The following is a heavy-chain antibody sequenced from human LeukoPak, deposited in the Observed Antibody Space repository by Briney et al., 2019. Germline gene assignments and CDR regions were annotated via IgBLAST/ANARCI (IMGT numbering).Heavy chain of an antibody. V-gene: IGHV3-7*04. D-gene: IGHD2-2*01. CDR1: GFTFSDYW. Sequence: GGSLILSCAASGFTFSDYWMTWVRQGPGKGLEWVANIKRDGSDKNYADSVNGRFTISRDNAKNSVYLQMNSLRAEDTAVYFCARDGGYCDSTTCYDRLDYWGQGALVTVSS. CDR3: ARDGGYCDSTTCYDRLDY. J-gene: IGHJ4*02. CDR2: IKRDGSDK.